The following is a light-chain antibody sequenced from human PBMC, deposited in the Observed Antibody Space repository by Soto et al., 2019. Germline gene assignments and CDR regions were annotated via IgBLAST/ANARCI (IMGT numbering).Light chain of an antibody. Sequence: QSALTQPASVSGSPGQSITISCTGTSSDVGGYNYVSWYQQHPGKAPKLMIYDVSNRPSGVSNRFSGSKSGNTASLTISGLQAEDEADYYCSSYTSSSTSGFGGGTKVPS. CDR1: SSDVGGYNY. V-gene: IGLV2-14*01. CDR3: SSYTSSSTSG. CDR2: DVS. J-gene: IGLJ2*01.